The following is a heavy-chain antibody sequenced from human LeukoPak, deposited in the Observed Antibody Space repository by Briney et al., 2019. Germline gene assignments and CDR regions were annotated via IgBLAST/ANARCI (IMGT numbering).Heavy chain of an antibody. V-gene: IGHV3-48*03. CDR1: GFTFSTYE. Sequence: GGSLRLSCAASGFTFSTYEMNWVRQAPGKGLEWVSYISSSGSIIHYADSVKGRFTIYRDNAKNSLYLQMNSLRAEDTAVYYCARDGDDYDDVEYSQHWGQGTLVSVS. CDR3: ARDGDDYDDVEYSQH. CDR2: ISSSGSII. D-gene: IGHD5-24*01. J-gene: IGHJ1*01.